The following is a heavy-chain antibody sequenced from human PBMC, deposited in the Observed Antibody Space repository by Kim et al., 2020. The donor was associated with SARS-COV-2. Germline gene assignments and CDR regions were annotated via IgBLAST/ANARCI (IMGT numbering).Heavy chain of an antibody. J-gene: IGHJ5*02. Sequence: SETLSLTCTVSGSSISDYYWSWIRQPPGKGLEWIGYIYSSGSTNYNPSLKSRVTISVDTSNNQFSLKLSSVTAADTAVYYCARDLSILRGPRWCDPWGQGTLVDVSS. CDR1: GSSISDYY. CDR3: ARDLSILRGPRWCDP. CDR2: IYSSGST. V-gene: IGHV4-59*01. D-gene: IGHD3-10*01.